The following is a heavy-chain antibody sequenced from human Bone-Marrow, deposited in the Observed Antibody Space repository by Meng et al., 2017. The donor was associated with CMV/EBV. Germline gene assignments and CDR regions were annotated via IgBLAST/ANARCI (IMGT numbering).Heavy chain of an antibody. CDR2: MNAHSGGT. CDR3: ARGRSGSHN. D-gene: IGHD1-26*01. J-gene: IGHJ4*02. CDR1: GYTFTSYD. V-gene: IGHV1-8*01. Sequence: ASVKVSCKASGYTFTSYDINWVRQATGQGLEWMGWMNAHSGGTAYAHKFQGRVTMTRNTSITTAYMELSSLRSEDTAVYYCARGRSGSHNWGQGTLVTVSS.